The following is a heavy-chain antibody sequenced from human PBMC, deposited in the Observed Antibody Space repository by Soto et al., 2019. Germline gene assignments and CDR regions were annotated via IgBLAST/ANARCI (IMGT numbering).Heavy chain of an antibody. D-gene: IGHD6-13*01. Sequence: XGALRLTCPVSGFTFVNSAITWVRQAPGKGLEWVSSISNRGSDTYYVDSVKGRFTISRDNSKNTLYLQMNSLRAEDTAVYYCAKDTYSSSWYVWGQGTLVTVSS. CDR2: ISNRGSDT. CDR3: AKDTYSSSWYV. V-gene: IGHV3-23*01. J-gene: IGHJ4*02. CDR1: GFTFVNSA.